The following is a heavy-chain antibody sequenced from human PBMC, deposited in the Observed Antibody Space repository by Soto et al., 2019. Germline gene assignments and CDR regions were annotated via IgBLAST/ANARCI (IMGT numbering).Heavy chain of an antibody. D-gene: IGHD3-10*01. V-gene: IGHV3-9*01. CDR1: GFTFDDYA. J-gene: IGHJ4*02. Sequence: DVQLVESGGGLVQPGRSLRLSCAASGFTFDDYAMHWVRQAPGKGLEWVSGISWNSGSIGYADSVKGRFTISRDNAKNSLYLQMNSLRAEDTALYYCAKDPSKHYYGSGSYQDWGQGTLVTVSS. CDR2: ISWNSGSI. CDR3: AKDPSKHYYGSGSYQD.